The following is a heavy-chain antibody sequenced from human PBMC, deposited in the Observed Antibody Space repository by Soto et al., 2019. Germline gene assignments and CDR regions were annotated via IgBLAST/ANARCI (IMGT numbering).Heavy chain of an antibody. CDR3: ATGGPYCSSTSCLYYYYGMDV. CDR2: FDPEDGET. Sequence: QVQLVQSGAEVKKPGASVKVSCKVSGYTLTELSMHWVRQAPGKGLEWMGGFDPEDGETIYAQKFQGRGTMTEDTSTDTAYMELSSLRSEDTAVYYCATGGPYCSSTSCLYYYYGMDVWGQGTTVTVSS. J-gene: IGHJ6*02. D-gene: IGHD2-2*01. CDR1: GYTLTELS. V-gene: IGHV1-24*01.